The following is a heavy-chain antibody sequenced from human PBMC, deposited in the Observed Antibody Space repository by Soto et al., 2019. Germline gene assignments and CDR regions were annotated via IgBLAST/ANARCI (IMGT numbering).Heavy chain of an antibody. D-gene: IGHD6-13*01. CDR1: GVSVSGYF. V-gene: IGHV4-59*02. Sequence: QVQLQESGPGLVKSSETLSLTCTVSGVSVSGYFWSWIRQPPGKGLEWIGYISYSGRTNYNSSLKSRVQVSIDTSMNQFSRRLTSVSAADTAVYYCARDGAATGSVYLAYWGQGTLFTVSS. CDR2: ISYSGRT. J-gene: IGHJ4*02. CDR3: ARDGAATGSVYLAY.